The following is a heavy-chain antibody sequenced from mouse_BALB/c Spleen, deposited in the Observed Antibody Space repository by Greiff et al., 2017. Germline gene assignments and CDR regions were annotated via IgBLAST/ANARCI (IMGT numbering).Heavy chain of an antibody. Sequence: EVKLMESGGGLVKPGGSLKLSCAASGFTFSSYTMSWVRQTPEKRLEWVATISSGGSYTYYPDSVKGRFTISRDNAKNTLYLQMSSLKSEDTAMYYCRREGVYGAWFAYWGQGTLVTVSA. J-gene: IGHJ3*01. D-gene: IGHD1-2*01. CDR3: RREGVYGAWFAY. V-gene: IGHV5-6-4*01. CDR1: GFTFSSYT. CDR2: ISSGGSYT.